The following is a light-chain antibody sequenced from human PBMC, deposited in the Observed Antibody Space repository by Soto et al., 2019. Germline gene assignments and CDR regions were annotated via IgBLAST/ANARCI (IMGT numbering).Light chain of an antibody. J-gene: IGKJ4*01. Sequence: DVRMIQSPSSLSASVGDTITITCRASRTINTYLNWFQQKPGEPPRLLIYGASTLHDGVPSRFSGSRTGADFTLTISGLQPEDFASYHCQQTYSDISFGGGTKV. CDR3: QQTYSDIS. CDR1: RTINTY. V-gene: IGKV1-39*01. CDR2: GAS.